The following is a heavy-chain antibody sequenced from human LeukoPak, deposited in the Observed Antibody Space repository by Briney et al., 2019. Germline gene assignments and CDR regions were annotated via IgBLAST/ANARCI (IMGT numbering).Heavy chain of an antibody. CDR2: INSDGITT. CDR1: GFTFSRYL. CDR3: ARVGPYDSSGYYIGY. Sequence: GWCLRLSCAASGFTFSRYLIHWVRRAPGKGLVWVSRINSDGITTRYADSVKGRFPISRDNAKNTLYLQMNSLRAEDTAVYYCARVGPYDSSGYYIGYWGQGTLVTVSS. V-gene: IGHV3-74*01. J-gene: IGHJ4*02. D-gene: IGHD3-22*01.